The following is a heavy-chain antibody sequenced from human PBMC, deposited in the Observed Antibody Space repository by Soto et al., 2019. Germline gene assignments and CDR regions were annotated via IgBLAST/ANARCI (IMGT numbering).Heavy chain of an antibody. CDR1: GFTFSSYD. Sequence: GGSLRLSCAASGFTFSSYDMHWVRQATGKGLEWVSAIGTAGDTYYPGSVKGRFTISRENAKNSLYLQMNSLRAGDTAVYYCARAMGVVAASDAFDIWGQGTMVTVSS. J-gene: IGHJ3*02. CDR3: ARAMGVVAASDAFDI. D-gene: IGHD2-15*01. V-gene: IGHV3-13*01. CDR2: IGTAGDT.